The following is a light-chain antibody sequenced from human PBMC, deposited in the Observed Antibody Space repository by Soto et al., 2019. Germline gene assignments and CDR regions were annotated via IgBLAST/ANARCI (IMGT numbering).Light chain of an antibody. Sequence: DIQMTQSPSSLSASVGDRVTITCRASQGISNYLAWYQQKPGKVPKLLIYAASTLQSGVPSRFSGRRSGTEFTLTISSLQPDDFATYYCQQYNSFPWTFGQGTKVDI. CDR2: AAS. V-gene: IGKV1-27*01. CDR3: QQYNSFPWT. J-gene: IGKJ1*01. CDR1: QGISNY.